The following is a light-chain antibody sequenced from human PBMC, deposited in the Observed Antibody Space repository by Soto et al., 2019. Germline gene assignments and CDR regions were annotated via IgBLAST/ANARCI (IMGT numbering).Light chain of an antibody. V-gene: IGKV3-20*01. CDR2: GAS. CDR1: QSVSSSY. J-gene: IGKJ3*01. Sequence: EIVLTQSPGTLSLSPGERATHSCRASQSVSSSYLAWYQQKPGQAPRLLIYGASSRATGIPDRFSGSGSGTDFTLTISRLEPEDFAVYYCQQYGSSPHTFGPGTKGIS. CDR3: QQYGSSPHT.